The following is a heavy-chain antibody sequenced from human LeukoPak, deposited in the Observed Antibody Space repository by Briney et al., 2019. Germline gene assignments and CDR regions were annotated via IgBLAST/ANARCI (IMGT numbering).Heavy chain of an antibody. CDR3: ARDGARYYGSGSYSRVGAFDI. D-gene: IGHD3-10*01. V-gene: IGHV4-39*07. CDR1: GGSISSSSYY. Sequence: SETLSLTCTVSGGSISSSSYYWGWIRQPPGKGLEWIGSIYYSGSTYYNPSLKSRVTISVDTSKNQFSLKLSSVTAADTAVYYCARDGARYYGSGSYSRVGAFDIWGQGTMVTVSS. J-gene: IGHJ3*02. CDR2: IYYSGST.